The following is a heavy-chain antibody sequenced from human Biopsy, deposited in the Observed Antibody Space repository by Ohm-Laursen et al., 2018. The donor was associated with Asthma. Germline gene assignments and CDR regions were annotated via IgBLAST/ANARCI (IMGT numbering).Heavy chain of an antibody. D-gene: IGHD6-6*01. J-gene: IGHJ4*02. CDR3: ARGDWYGSASNGY. Sequence: SLRLSCTASGFVFSQCDMHWVRQAPGKGLEWVAVLSYNGNNKCYADSVRGRFTISRDNSENTLYLQMNSLRVEDTAIYYCARGDWYGSASNGYWGQGTLVTVSA. CDR1: GFVFSQCD. V-gene: IGHV3-30*03. CDR2: LSYNGNNK.